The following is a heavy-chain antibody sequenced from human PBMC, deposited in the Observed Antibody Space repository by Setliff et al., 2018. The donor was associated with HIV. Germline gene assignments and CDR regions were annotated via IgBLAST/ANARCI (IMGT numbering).Heavy chain of an antibody. J-gene: IGHJ6*04. Sequence: PGGSLRLSCAASGFTFSRYWMSWIRQAPGKGLEWVANIKQDGSEKNYVDSVKGRFSISRDNTKNSRYLQMNSLRAEDTAVYYWGDVRATLGVWGKGTTVTVSS. CDR2: IKQDGSEK. D-gene: IGHD5-12*01. CDR1: GFTFSRYW. CDR3: GDVRATLGV. V-gene: IGHV3-7*03.